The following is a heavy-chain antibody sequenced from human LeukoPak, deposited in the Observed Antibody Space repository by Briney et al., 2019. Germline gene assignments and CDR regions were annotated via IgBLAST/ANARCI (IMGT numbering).Heavy chain of an antibody. D-gene: IGHD4-11*01. V-gene: IGHV3-21*01. CDR1: GFTFSSYN. Sequence: GGSLRLSCAASGFTFSSYNMNWVRQAPGKGLEWVSSISSGSSYIYYSDSVQGRFTISRDNSKNTLYLQMNSLRAEDTAVYYCARVLATVKAFDYWGQGTLVTVSS. CDR3: ARVLATVKAFDY. CDR2: ISSGSSYI. J-gene: IGHJ4*02.